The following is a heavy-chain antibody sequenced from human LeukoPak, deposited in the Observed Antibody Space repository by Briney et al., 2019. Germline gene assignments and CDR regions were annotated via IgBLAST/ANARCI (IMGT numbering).Heavy chain of an antibody. CDR2: IIPIFGTA. J-gene: IGHJ5*02. CDR3: ARTHYGDYGWFDP. D-gene: IGHD4-17*01. Sequence: SVKVSCKASGGTFSSYAISWVRQAPGQGLEWMGGIIPIFGTANYAQKFQGRVTITADKSTSTAYMELSSLRSEDTAVYYCARTHYGDYGWFDPWGQGILVTVSS. CDR1: GGTFSSYA. V-gene: IGHV1-69*06.